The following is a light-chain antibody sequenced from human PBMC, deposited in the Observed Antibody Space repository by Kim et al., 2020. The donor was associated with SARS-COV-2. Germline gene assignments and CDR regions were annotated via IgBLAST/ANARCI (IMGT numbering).Light chain of an antibody. CDR1: SETRADA. CDR2: VNGDGSH. J-gene: IGLJ2*01. CDR3: QTWGTGIVV. Sequence: SVKLTCTLNSETRADASAWHQQQSDKGPRYLMKVNGDGSHNKGDGTPDRFSGSTSGAERNLIISSLQSGDEADYYCQTWGTGIVVFGGGTRLTVL. V-gene: IGLV4-69*01.